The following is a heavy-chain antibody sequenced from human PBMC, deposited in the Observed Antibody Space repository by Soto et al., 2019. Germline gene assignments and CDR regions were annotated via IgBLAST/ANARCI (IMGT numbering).Heavy chain of an antibody. CDR3: ARDHHRYSGYDYVDY. CDR2: SSSSYT. V-gene: IGHV3-11*05. Sequence: PGGSLRLSCAASGFTFSDYYMSSSSSYTNYADSVKGRFTTSRDNAKNSLYLQMNSLRAEDTAVYYCARDHHRYSGYDYVDYWGQGTLVTVSS. J-gene: IGHJ4*02. D-gene: IGHD5-12*01. CDR1: GFTFSDYY.